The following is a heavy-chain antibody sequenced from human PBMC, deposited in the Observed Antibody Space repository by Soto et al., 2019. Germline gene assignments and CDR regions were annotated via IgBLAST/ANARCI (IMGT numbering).Heavy chain of an antibody. CDR1: GGTFSSYT. V-gene: IGHV1-69*08. CDR3: AREFRGEGTYYFDY. Sequence: QVQLVQSGAEVKKPGSSVKVSCKASGGTFSSYTISWVRQAPGQGLEWMGRIIPILGIANYAQKLQSRVTITADKSTSTAYRELGSLRAEDTAVYYCAREFRGEGTYYFDYWGQGTLVTVSS. CDR2: IIPILGIA. J-gene: IGHJ4*02. D-gene: IGHD3-10*01.